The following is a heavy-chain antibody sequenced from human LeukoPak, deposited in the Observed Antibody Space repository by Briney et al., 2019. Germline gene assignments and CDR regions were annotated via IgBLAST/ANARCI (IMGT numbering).Heavy chain of an antibody. CDR1: GFTFSSYE. D-gene: IGHD4-17*01. J-gene: IGHJ4*02. CDR2: ISSSGSTI. Sequence: PGGSLRLSCAASGFTFSSYEMNWVRQAPGKGLEWVSYISSSGSTIYYADSVKGRFTISRDNAKNSLYLQMNSLRAEDTAVYYCAREEWTTVTTFDYWGQGTLVTVSS. CDR3: AREEWTTVTTFDY. V-gene: IGHV3-48*03.